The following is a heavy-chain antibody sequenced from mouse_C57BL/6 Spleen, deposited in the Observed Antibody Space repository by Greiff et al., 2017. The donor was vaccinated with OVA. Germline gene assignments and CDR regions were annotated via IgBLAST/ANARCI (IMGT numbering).Heavy chain of an antibody. CDR3: AREGDYSNFYYAMDY. J-gene: IGHJ4*01. D-gene: IGHD2-5*01. Sequence: QVQLQQSGAELARPGASVKLSCKASGYTFTSYGISWVKQRTGQVLEWIGEIYPRSGNTYYNEKFKGKATLTADKSSSTAYMELRSLTSEDSAVYFCAREGDYSNFYYAMDYWGQGTSVTVSS. V-gene: IGHV1-81*01. CDR2: IYPRSGNT. CDR1: GYTFTSYG.